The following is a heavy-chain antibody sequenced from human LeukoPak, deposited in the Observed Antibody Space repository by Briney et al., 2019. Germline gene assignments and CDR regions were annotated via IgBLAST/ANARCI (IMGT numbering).Heavy chain of an antibody. D-gene: IGHD5-18*01. CDR3: ARAYDTNTYGYVY. CDR2: ISRDSNII. J-gene: IGHJ4*02. Sequence: GGSLRLSCAASVFTFSSYSMNWVRQAPGKGLEWVSYISRDSNIIYYADSVKGRFTISRDNAKNSVSLQMNSLRAEDTAVYYCARAYDTNTYGYVYWGQGTLVTVSS. V-gene: IGHV3-48*01. CDR1: VFTFSSYS.